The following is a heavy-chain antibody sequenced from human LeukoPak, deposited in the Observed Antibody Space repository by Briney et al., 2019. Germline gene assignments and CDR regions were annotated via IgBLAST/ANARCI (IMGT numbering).Heavy chain of an antibody. CDR3: AKETKTRGGPIDY. CDR2: ISASGGST. Sequence: PGGSLRLSCAASGFTLSSYAMSWVRQAPGKGLEWVSAISASGGSTYYADSVKGRFTISRDNSKNTLFLQMNSLRVEDTAVYYCAKETKTRGGPIDYWGQGTLVTVSS. D-gene: IGHD2-2*01. V-gene: IGHV3-23*01. J-gene: IGHJ4*02. CDR1: GFTLSSYA.